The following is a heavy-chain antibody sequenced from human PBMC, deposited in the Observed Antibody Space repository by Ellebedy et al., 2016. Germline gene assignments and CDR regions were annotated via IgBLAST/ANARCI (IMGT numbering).Heavy chain of an antibody. CDR1: GFTFDDYA. V-gene: IGHV3-9*01. Sequence: SLKISCAASGFTFDDYAMHWVRQAPGKGLEWVSGISWNSGSIGYADSVKGRFTISRDNPKNSLYLQMNSLRAEDTALYYCAKGLWFGELLGWGQGTLVTVSS. CDR3: AKGLWFGELLG. J-gene: IGHJ1*01. D-gene: IGHD3-10*01. CDR2: ISWNSGSI.